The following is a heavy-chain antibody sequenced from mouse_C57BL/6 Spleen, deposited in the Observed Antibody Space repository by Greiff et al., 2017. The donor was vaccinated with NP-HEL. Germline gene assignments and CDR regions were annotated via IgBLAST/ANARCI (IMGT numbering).Heavy chain of an antibody. J-gene: IGHJ2*01. D-gene: IGHD3-3*01. Sequence: QVQLQQPGAELVRPGSSVKLSCKASGYTFTSYWMDWVKQRPGQGLEWIGNIYPSDSETHYNQKFKDKATLTVDKSSSTAYMQLSSLTSEDSAVYYCARREGLDGDYWRQGTTLTVSS. CDR2: IYPSDSET. CDR3: ARREGLDGDY. CDR1: GYTFTSYW. V-gene: IGHV1-61*01.